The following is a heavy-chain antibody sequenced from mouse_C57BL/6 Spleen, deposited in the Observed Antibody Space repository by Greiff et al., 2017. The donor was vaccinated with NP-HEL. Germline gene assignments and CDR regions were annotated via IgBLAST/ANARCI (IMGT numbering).Heavy chain of an antibody. J-gene: IGHJ3*01. CDR2: IYPGDGDT. CDR3: ARYYGSSYWFAY. V-gene: IGHV1-82*01. D-gene: IGHD1-1*01. Sequence: VKLMESGPELVKPGASVKISCKASGYAFSSSWMNWVKQRPGQGLEWIGRIYPGDGDTNYNGKFTGKATLTADKSSSTAYMQLSSLTSEDSAFYCCARYYGSSYWFAYWGQGTLVTVSA. CDR1: GYAFSSSW.